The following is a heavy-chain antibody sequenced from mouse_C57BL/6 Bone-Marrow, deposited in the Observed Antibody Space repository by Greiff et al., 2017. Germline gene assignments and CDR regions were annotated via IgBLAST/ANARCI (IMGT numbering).Heavy chain of an antibody. V-gene: IGHV2-9*01. J-gene: IGHJ3*01. CDR2: IWGGGST. Sequence: QVQLKESGPGLVAPSQRLSITCTVSGFSLTSYGVDWVRQPPGKGLEWLGVIWGGGSTNYTSALMSRLSISKNNSKSQVFLKMNSLQTDDPAMYYCAKQREFITTVRLLGWGQGTLVTVSA. CDR3: AKQREFITTVRLLG. D-gene: IGHD1-1*01. CDR1: GFSLTSYG.